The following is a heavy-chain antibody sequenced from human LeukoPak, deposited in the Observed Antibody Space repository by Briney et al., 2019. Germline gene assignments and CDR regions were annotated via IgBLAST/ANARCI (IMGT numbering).Heavy chain of an antibody. Sequence: SVKVSCKASGGTFSSYAISWVRQAPGQGLEWMGRIIPILGIANYAQKFQGRVTITADKSTSTAYMELSSLRSEDTAVYYCARDGGSYYYYYGMDVWGQGTTVTVSS. J-gene: IGHJ6*02. CDR3: ARDGGSYYYYYGMDV. D-gene: IGHD1-26*01. V-gene: IGHV1-69*04. CDR1: GGTFSSYA. CDR2: IIPILGIA.